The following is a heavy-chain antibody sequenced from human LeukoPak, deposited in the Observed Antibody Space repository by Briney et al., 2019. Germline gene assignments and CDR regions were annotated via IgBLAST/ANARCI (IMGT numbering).Heavy chain of an antibody. D-gene: IGHD3-22*01. CDR2: ISGSGGST. J-gene: IGHJ4*02. CDR1: GFTFSSYA. CDR3: AKDLTMIVVVTFFDY. Sequence: GGSLRLSCAASGFTFSSYAMSGVRQAPGKGLEWVSAISGSGGSTYYADSVKGRFTISRDNSKNTLYLQMNSLRAEDTAVYYCAKDLTMIVVVTFFDYWGQGTLVTVSS. V-gene: IGHV3-23*01.